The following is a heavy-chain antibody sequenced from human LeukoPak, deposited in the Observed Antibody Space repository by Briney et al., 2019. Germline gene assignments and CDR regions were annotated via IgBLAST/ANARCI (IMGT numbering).Heavy chain of an antibody. CDR3: ATRGEYCSSTSCYAFDI. CDR2: IYHSGST. V-gene: IGHV4-4*02. Sequence: SETLSLTCAVSGGSISNSNWWSWVRQPPGKGLGWIGEIYHSGSTNYNPSLKSRVTISVDKSKNQFSLKLSSVTAADTAVYFCATRGEYCSSTSCYAFDIWGQGTMVTVSS. J-gene: IGHJ3*02. CDR1: GGSISNSNW. D-gene: IGHD2-2*01.